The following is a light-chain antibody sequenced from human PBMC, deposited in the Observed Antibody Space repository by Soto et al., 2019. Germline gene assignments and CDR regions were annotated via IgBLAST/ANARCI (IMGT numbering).Light chain of an antibody. V-gene: IGKV3-15*01. CDR2: GAS. CDR1: QSVDSN. CDR3: QQYNNWWT. J-gene: IGKJ1*01. Sequence: EILMTQSPATLSVSPGERATLSCSASQSVDSNLAWYQQKPGQAPRLLIYGASTRATGISARFSGSGSGTEFTLTISRLHSVDFGVYYCQQYNNWWTFGQGTNVEI.